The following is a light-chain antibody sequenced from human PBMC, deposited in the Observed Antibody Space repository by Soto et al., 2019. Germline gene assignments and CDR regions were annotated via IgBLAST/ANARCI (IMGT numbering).Light chain of an antibody. J-gene: IGKJ4*01. Sequence: EIVMTQSPATLSVSPGERATLSCRASQSISSNLAWYQQKPGQAPRLLIYGASTRATGIPARFSGSGSGTELTLTISSLQSEDFAVYSCQQYNKWPLTFGGGT. CDR3: QQYNKWPLT. CDR2: GAS. CDR1: QSISSN. V-gene: IGKV3-15*01.